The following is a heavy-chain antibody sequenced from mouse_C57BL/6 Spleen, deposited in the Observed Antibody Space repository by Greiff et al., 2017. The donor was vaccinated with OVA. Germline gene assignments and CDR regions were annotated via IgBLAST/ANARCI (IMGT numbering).Heavy chain of an antibody. Sequence: EVQLQQSGAELVRPGASVKLSCTASGFNIKDYYMHWVKQRPEQGLEWIGRIDPEDGDTEYAPKFQGKATMTADTSSNTAYLQLSSLTSEDTAVYYCTASYYYGSSYVYFDVWGTGTTVTVSS. D-gene: IGHD1-1*01. CDR1: GFNIKDYY. J-gene: IGHJ1*03. CDR3: TASYYYGSSYVYFDV. V-gene: IGHV14-1*01. CDR2: IDPEDGDT.